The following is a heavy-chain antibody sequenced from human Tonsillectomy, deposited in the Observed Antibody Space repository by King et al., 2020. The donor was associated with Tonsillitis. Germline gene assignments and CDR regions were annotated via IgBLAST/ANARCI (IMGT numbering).Heavy chain of an antibody. CDR1: GGSLSSGTYY. Sequence: QLQESGPGLVKPAQTLSVTCTVSGGSLSSGTYYWTWIRQSAGKGLEWIGRIYASGGPDYNPSLKSRVTMSIDPSTNQFSLEMKSVTAADTAVYFCVRQYSSSRYWNWYLDLWGRGTLVTVSS. D-gene: IGHD2-2*01. CDR2: IYASGGP. CDR3: VRQYSSSRYWNWYLDL. V-gene: IGHV4-61*02. J-gene: IGHJ2*01.